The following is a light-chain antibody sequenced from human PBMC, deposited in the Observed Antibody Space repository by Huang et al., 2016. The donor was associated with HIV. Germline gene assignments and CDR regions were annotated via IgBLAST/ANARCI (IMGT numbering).Light chain of an antibody. CDR3: QQRGNWPFT. CDR2: DES. Sequence: EIVLTQSPATLSFSPGERATRPCRASQSVSTYLAWFQQKRGQPPRLLFYDESNRATGIPARFSGSGSGTDFTLTISSLEPEDFAVYDCQQRGNWPFTFGQGTRLEIK. CDR1: QSVSTY. V-gene: IGKV3-11*01. J-gene: IGKJ5*01.